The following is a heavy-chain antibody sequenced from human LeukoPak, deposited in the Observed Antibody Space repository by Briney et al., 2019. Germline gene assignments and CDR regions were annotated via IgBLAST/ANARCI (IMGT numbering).Heavy chain of an antibody. CDR1: GFTFSSYE. D-gene: IGHD2-15*01. CDR3: ARGSVVAPRVVQH. J-gene: IGHJ1*01. V-gene: IGHV3-48*03. CDR2: ISSSGSTI. Sequence: GGSLRLSCAASGFTFSSYEMNWVRQAPGKGLEWVSYISSSGSTIYYADSVKGRFTISRDNAKNSLYLQMNGLRAEDTAVYYCARGSVVAPRVVQHWGQGTLVTVSS.